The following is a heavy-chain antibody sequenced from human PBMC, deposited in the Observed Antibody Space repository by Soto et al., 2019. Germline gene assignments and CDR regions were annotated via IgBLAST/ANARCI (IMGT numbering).Heavy chain of an antibody. V-gene: IGHV3-74*01. D-gene: IGHD2-2*01. Sequence: EVQLVESGGGLVQPGGSLRLSCAASGFTFSSYWMHWVRQAPGKGLVWVSRINSDGSSTTYADSVKGRFTISRDNAKNTLYLQMNSLRAEDTAVYYCARGGYQLLFAFDIWDQGTMVTVSS. CDR2: INSDGSST. J-gene: IGHJ3*02. CDR3: ARGGYQLLFAFDI. CDR1: GFTFSSYW.